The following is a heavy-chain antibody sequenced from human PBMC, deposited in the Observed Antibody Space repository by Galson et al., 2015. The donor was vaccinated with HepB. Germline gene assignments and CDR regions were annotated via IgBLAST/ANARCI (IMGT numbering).Heavy chain of an antibody. CDR1: GYSFSHYW. CDR2: IYPGDSDT. J-gene: IGHJ4*02. CDR3: SRRPLEVVAFDY. V-gene: IGHV5-51*01. Sequence: QSGAEVTKPGESLKISCKGSGYSFSHYWIGWVRQMPGKGLEWMGIIYPGDSDTRYSPSFQGQVTISADESISTAYLQWSSLKASDTAIYYCSRRPLEVVAFDYCGLGTLVSVSS. D-gene: IGHD2-21*01.